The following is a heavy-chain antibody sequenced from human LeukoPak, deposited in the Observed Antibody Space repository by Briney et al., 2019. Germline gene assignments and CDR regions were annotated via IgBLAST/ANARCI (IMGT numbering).Heavy chain of an antibody. CDR1: GGSISSYY. V-gene: IGHV4-59*13. CDR3: AREGTYGWYNWFDP. D-gene: IGHD6-19*01. CDR2: MFRTGST. J-gene: IGHJ5*02. Sequence: SETLSLTCTVSGGSISSYYWSWIRQPPGKGLEWIGYMFRTGSTNYNPSLKSRVTITLDTSKNQFSLRLTSVTAADTAVYYCAREGTYGWYNWFDPWGQGTLVTVSS.